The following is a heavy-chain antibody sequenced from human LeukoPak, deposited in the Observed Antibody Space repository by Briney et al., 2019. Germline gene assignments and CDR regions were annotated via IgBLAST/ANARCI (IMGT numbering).Heavy chain of an antibody. CDR3: AIYRRDGYKTEYFQH. Sequence: SQTLSLTCTVSGGSISSGSYYWSWIRQPAGKGLEWTGRIYTSGSTNYNPSLKSRVTISVDTSKNQFSLKLSSVTAADTAVYYCAIYRRDGYKTEYFQHWGQGTLVTVSS. D-gene: IGHD5-24*01. CDR2: IYTSGST. V-gene: IGHV4-61*02. J-gene: IGHJ1*01. CDR1: GGSISSGSYY.